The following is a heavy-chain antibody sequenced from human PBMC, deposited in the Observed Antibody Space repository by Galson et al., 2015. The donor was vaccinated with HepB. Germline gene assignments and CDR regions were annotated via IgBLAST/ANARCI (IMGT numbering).Heavy chain of an antibody. D-gene: IGHD4-17*01. CDR3: ATDNAYGDYVGY. CDR2: FDPEDGET. J-gene: IGHJ4*02. Sequence: SVKVSCKASGYTFTSYYMHWVRQAPGKGLEWMGGFDPEDGETIYAQKFQGRVTMTEDTSTDTAYMELSSLRSEDTAVYYCATDNAYGDYVGYWGQGTLVTVSS. V-gene: IGHV1-24*01. CDR1: GYTFTSYY.